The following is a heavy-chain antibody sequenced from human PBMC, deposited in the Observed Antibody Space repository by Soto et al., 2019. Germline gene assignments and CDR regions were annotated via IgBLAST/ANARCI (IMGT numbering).Heavy chain of an antibody. CDR2: INPNSGGT. J-gene: IGHJ6*02. CDR1: GYTFTGYY. Sequence: QVQLVQSGAEVKKPGASVKVSCKASGYTFTGYYMHWVRQAPGQGLEWMGWINPNSGGTNYAQKFQGWVTMTRETSISTAYMELSRLRSDDTAVYYCARGSSGWESYYYYGMDVWGQGTTVTVSS. CDR3: ARGSSGWESYYYYGMDV. V-gene: IGHV1-2*04. D-gene: IGHD6-19*01.